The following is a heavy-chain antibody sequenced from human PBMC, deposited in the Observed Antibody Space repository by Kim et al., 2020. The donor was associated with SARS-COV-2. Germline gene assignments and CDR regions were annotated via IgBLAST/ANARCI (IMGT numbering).Heavy chain of an antibody. Sequence: GGSLRLSCSASGFTFSSYAMHWVRQAPGKGLEYVSAISSNGGSTYYADSVKGRFTISRDNSKNTLYLQMSSLRAEDTAVYYCVKVPYYDFWSGYLRGRRDLDYWGKGTLVTVSS. V-gene: IGHV3-64D*09. CDR2: ISSNGGST. CDR3: VKVPYYDFWSGYLRGRRDLDY. J-gene: IGHJ4*02. CDR1: GFTFSSYA. D-gene: IGHD3-3*01.